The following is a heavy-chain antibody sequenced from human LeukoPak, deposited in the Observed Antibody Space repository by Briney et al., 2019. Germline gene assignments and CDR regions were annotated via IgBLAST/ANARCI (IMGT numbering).Heavy chain of an antibody. V-gene: IGHV1-46*03. CDR1: GYTFTSYY. Sequence: ASVKVSCKASGYTFTSYYMHWVRQAPGQGLEWMGIINPSGGSASYAQKFQGRVTMTRDTSTSTVYMELSSLRSEDTAVYYCARDGSLENLEWPDFHYWGQGTLVTVSS. J-gene: IGHJ4*02. D-gene: IGHD3-3*01. CDR3: ARDGSLENLEWPDFHY. CDR2: INPSGGSA.